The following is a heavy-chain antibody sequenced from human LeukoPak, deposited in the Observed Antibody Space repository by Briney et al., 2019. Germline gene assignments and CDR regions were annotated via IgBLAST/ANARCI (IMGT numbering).Heavy chain of an antibody. CDR3: ASYGRYDSSGSN. CDR2: IYHSGST. CDR1: GGSISSSNW. J-gene: IGHJ4*02. D-gene: IGHD3-22*01. Sequence: SGTLSLTCAVSGGSISSSNWWSWVRPPPGKGLEWIGEIYHSGSTNYNPSLKSRVTISVDKSKNQFSLKLSSVTAADTAVYYCASYGRYDSSGSNWGQGTLVTVSS. V-gene: IGHV4-4*02.